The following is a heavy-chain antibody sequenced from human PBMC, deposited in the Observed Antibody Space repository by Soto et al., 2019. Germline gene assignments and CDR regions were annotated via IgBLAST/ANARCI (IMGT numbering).Heavy chain of an antibody. D-gene: IGHD3-22*01. CDR2: ISGSGGST. J-gene: IGHJ4*02. CDR3: AKDGDTYYYDSSGYYLEY. Sequence: AGGSLRLSCGASGFTFSSYAMSWVRQAPGKGLEWVSAISGSGGSTYYADSVKGRFTISRDNSKNTLYLQMNSLRAEDTAVYYCAKDGDTYYYDSSGYYLEYWGQGTLVTVSS. CDR1: GFTFSSYA. V-gene: IGHV3-23*01.